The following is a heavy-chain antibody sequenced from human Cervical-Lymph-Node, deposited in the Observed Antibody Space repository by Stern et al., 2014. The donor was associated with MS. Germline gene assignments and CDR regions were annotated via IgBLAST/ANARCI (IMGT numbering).Heavy chain of an antibody. CDR2: IHYSGNT. J-gene: IGHJ1*01. D-gene: IGHD1-1*01. Sequence: KESGPRLVKASQTLSLTCTVSGGSVTTEGYYWSWIRQHPVKGLEWIGYIHYSGNTHYNPSLKSRVTISVDTSKNQFALKLSSVTAADTAVYYCASPTGHWGQGALVTVSS. V-gene: IGHV4-31*03. CDR1: GGSVTTEGYY. CDR3: ASPTGH.